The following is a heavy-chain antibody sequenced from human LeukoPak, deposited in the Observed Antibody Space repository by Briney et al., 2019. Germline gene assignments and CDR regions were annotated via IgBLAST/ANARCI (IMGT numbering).Heavy chain of an antibody. CDR2: IYYSGST. J-gene: IGHJ4*02. V-gene: IGHV4-39*07. CDR1: GGSISSSSYY. CDR3: ATYSYGFNSLDY. Sequence: PSETLSLTCTVSGGSISSSSYYWGWIRQPPGKGLEWIGSIYYSGSTYYNPSLKSRVTISVDTSKNQFSLKLSSVTAADTAVYYCATYSYGFNSLDYWGQGTLVTVSS. D-gene: IGHD5-18*01.